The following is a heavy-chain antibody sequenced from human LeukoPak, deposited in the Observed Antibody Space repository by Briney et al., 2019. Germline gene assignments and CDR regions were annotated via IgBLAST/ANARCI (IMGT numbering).Heavy chain of an antibody. CDR1: GGSINSYY. CDR2: IYYSGST. D-gene: IGHD5-12*01. Sequence: SEPMSLTCTVSGGSINSYYWSWIRQPPGEGLEWVGYIYYSGSTNYNPSLRSRVTISLDTSKNQFSLKLSSVTAADTAVYYCARQNGGYDLGPLDYWGQGTLVTVSS. CDR3: ARQNGGYDLGPLDY. V-gene: IGHV4-59*08. J-gene: IGHJ4*02.